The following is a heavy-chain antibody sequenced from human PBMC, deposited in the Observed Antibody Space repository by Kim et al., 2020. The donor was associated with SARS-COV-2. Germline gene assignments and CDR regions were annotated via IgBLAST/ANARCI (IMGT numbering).Heavy chain of an antibody. Sequence: GGSRRLSCAASGFMFSKYWMTWVRQAPGKGLEWEANIKEDGSETYYVDSVKGRFTISIDNSVNALFLHMNYLGFDDTAVYYCAAVTIEGVGDWRQGTLVT. CDR1: GFMFSKYW. CDR2: IKEDGSET. J-gene: IGHJ4*02. CDR3: AAVTIEGVGD. D-gene: IGHD4-17*01. V-gene: IGHV3-7*01.